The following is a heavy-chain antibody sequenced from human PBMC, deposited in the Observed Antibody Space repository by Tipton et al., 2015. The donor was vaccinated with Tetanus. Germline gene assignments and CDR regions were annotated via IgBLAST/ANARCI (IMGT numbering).Heavy chain of an antibody. CDR3: ARYGKGYCSGGDCYSDGFDI. CDR2: ISHRGST. V-gene: IGHV4-61*05. D-gene: IGHD2-15*01. J-gene: IGHJ3*02. Sequence: TLSLTCTVSGVSISSSSYYWGWIRQPPGKGLEWIGYISHRGSTNYNPSLKSRVTMSVDTSKNQFSLKLSSVTAADTAVYYCARYGKGYCSGGDCYSDGFDIWGQGTMVTVSS. CDR1: GVSISSSSYY.